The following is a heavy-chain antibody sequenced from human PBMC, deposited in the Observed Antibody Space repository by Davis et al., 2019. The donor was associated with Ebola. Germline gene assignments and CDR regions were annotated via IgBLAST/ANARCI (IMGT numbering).Heavy chain of an antibody. CDR2: IYYSGST. Sequence: MPSETLSLTCAVYGGSFSGYYWSWIRQPPGKGLEWIGSIYYSGSTYYNPSLKSRVTISVDTSKNQFSLKLSSVTAADTAVYYCARPIAVAGKRGTYNWFDPWGQGTLVTVSS. V-gene: IGHV4-34*01. J-gene: IGHJ5*02. CDR1: GGSFSGYY. CDR3: ARPIAVAGKRGTYNWFDP. D-gene: IGHD6-19*01.